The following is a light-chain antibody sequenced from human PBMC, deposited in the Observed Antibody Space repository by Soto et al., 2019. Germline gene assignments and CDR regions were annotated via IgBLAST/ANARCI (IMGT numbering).Light chain of an antibody. Sequence: DIQMTHSAPTLSASLGDRVTITWGASQTISSWLAWYQQKKGKAPKLLIYKASTLKSGVPSRFSGSGYGTEFNLTISSLQTDDFATYYCQHYNSYSEAFGQGTKVDI. CDR1: QTISSW. V-gene: IGKV1-5*03. J-gene: IGKJ1*01. CDR3: QHYNSYSEA. CDR2: KAS.